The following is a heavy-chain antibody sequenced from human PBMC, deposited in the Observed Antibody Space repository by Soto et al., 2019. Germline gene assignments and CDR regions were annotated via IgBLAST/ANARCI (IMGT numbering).Heavy chain of an antibody. CDR3: ARDRRRMVRGISLTLPSNVFDY. J-gene: IGHJ4*01. CDR2: INPKSGCT. D-gene: IGHD3-10*01. CDR1: GYTFNDYC. Sequence: ASVKVSCKPSGYTFNDYCIHWVRQAPGQGLEWLGWINPKSGCTTYSQRFQGSVTMTRETSITTAYMELNRLTSDDTAVYYCARDRRRMVRGISLTLPSNVFDYWGQGTLVTVSS. V-gene: IGHV1-2*02.